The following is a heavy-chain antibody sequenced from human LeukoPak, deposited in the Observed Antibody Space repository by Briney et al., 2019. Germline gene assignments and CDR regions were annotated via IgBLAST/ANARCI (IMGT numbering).Heavy chain of an antibody. Sequence: PGGSLRLSCAASGFTFSSYAIHWVRQAPGKGLEYVSAISSNGGSTYYANSVKGRFTISRDNSKNTLYLQMGSLRAEDMAVYYCARGRHGGYSYGLYSSYFDYWGQGTLVTVSS. D-gene: IGHD5-18*01. CDR2: ISSNGGST. CDR3: ARGRHGGYSYGLYSSYFDY. V-gene: IGHV3-64*01. CDR1: GFTFSSYA. J-gene: IGHJ4*02.